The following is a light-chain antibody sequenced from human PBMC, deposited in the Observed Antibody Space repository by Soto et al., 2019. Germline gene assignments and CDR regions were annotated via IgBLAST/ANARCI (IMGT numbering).Light chain of an antibody. CDR2: EVS. Sequence: QSALTQPASVSGSPGQSITISCTGTSTDVGGYNSVSWYQQHPGKAPKLMIYEVSNRPSGVSNRCSGSKSGNTASLTISGLQAEDEADYYCSSYTTSSTRLYVFGTGTKLTVL. J-gene: IGLJ1*01. V-gene: IGLV2-14*01. CDR1: STDVGGYNS. CDR3: SSYTTSSTRLYV.